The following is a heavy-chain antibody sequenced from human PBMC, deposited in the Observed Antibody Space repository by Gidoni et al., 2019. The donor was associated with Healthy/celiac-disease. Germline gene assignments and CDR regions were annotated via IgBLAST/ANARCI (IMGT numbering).Heavy chain of an antibody. CDR1: GYTFPSYD. D-gene: IGHD6-19*01. CDR2: MNPNIGNT. CDR3: ARGSYSSGWWNWYFDL. V-gene: IGHV1-8*01. Sequence: QVQLVQSGAEVKKPGASVKVSCKASGYTFPSYDINWVLQATGQGLEWIGWMNPNIGNTGYAQKFQGRVTMTRNTSISTAYMELSSLRSEDTAVYYCARGSYSSGWWNWYFDLWGRGTLVTVSS. J-gene: IGHJ2*01.